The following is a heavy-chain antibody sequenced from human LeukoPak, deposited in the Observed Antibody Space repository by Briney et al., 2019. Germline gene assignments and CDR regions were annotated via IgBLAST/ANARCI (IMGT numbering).Heavy chain of an antibody. V-gene: IGHV1-18*01. Sequence: ASVKVSCKASGYTLTSYGINWMRQAPGQGLEWMGWISTQSGNTNYAQKVQGRLTLTTDRSTNAAYMELRSLRSDDTAVYYCARGAYGDKWGQGTMVTVSS. CDR2: ISTQSGNT. J-gene: IGHJ4*02. CDR3: ARGAYGDK. D-gene: IGHD4-17*01. CDR1: GYTLTSYG.